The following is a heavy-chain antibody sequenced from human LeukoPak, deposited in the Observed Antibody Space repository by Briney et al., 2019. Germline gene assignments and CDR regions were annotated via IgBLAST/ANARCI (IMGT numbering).Heavy chain of an antibody. V-gene: IGHV4-34*01. CDR3: ARGGGKSGYYYGSGSPLSY. Sequence: PSETLSLTCAVYGGSFSGYYWSWIRQPPGKGREWNGEINHSGSTNYNPSLKSRVTISVDTSKNQFSLKLSSVTAADTAVYYCARGGGKSGYYYGSGSPLSYWGQGTLVTVSS. CDR1: GGSFSGYY. CDR2: INHSGST. D-gene: IGHD3-10*01. J-gene: IGHJ4*02.